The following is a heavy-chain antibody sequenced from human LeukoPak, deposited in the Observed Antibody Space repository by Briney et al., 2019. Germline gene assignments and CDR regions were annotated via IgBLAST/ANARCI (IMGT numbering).Heavy chain of an antibody. CDR2: VSVSGDYT. CDR3: AKKPVTIKYPFDN. D-gene: IGHD5-24*01. CDR1: GFSFSNYD. Sequence: GGSLRLSCAGPGFSFSNYDMGWVRQAPGKGLEWVAVVSVSGDYTEYADSVKGRFTISRDTSQNTLILEMNSLRAEDTAVYYCAKKPVTIKYPFDNWGLGTLVTVSS. V-gene: IGHV3-23*01. J-gene: IGHJ4*02.